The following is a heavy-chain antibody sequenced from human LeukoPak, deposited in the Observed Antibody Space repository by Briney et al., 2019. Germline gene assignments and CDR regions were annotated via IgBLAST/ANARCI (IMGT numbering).Heavy chain of an antibody. CDR3: ARGPLYSSSWYYFDY. J-gene: IGHJ4*02. Sequence: ASVKVSCKASGYTFTSYAMHWVRQAPGQRLEWMGWINAGNGNTKYSQEFQGRVTITRDTSASTAYMELSSLRSEDMAVYYCARGPLYSSSWYYFDYWGQGTLVTVSS. CDR1: GYTFTSYA. V-gene: IGHV1-3*03. D-gene: IGHD6-13*01. CDR2: INAGNGNT.